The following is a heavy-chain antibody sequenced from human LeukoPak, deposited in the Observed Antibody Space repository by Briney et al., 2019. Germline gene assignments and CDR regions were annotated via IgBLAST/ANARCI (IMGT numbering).Heavy chain of an antibody. CDR2: ISYDGSNK. J-gene: IGHJ4*02. V-gene: IGHV3-30-3*01. D-gene: IGHD1-26*01. CDR1: GFTFSSYA. Sequence: GGSLRLSCAASGFTFSSYAMHWVRQAPGKGLEWVAVISYDGSNKYYADSVKGRFTISRDNSKNTLYLQMNSLRAEDTAVYYCARGSYWTDYWGQGTLVTVSS. CDR3: ARGSYWTDY.